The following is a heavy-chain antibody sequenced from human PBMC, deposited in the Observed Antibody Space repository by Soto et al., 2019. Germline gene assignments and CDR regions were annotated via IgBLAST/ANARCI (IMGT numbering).Heavy chain of an antibody. D-gene: IGHD6-13*01. CDR1: GGTFSSYA. J-gene: IGHJ5*02. V-gene: IGHV1-69*01. CDR3: ARVGQPMRYSSHWRFDP. CDR2: IIPIFGTA. Sequence: QVQLVQSGAEVKKPGSSVKVSCKASGGTFSSYAISWVRQAPGQGLEWMGGIIPIFGTANYAQKFQGRVTITADESTSTADVELSSLRSEDTAVYYCARVGQPMRYSSHWRFDPWGQGTLVTVSS.